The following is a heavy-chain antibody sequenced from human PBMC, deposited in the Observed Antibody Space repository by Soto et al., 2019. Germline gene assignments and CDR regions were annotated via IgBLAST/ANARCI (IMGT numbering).Heavy chain of an antibody. Sequence: GGSLRLSCAASGFTFSSYAMSWVRQAPGKGLEWVSAISGSGGSTYYADSVKGRFTISRDNSKNTLYMQMNSLRAEDTAVYYCAHYDTLTGFDYWGQGTLVTVSS. V-gene: IGHV3-23*01. CDR1: GFTFSSYA. J-gene: IGHJ4*02. D-gene: IGHD3-9*01. CDR2: ISGSGGST. CDR3: AHYDTLTGFDY.